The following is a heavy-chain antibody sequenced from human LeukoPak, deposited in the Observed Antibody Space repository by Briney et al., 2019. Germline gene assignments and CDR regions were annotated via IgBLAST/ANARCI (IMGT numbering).Heavy chain of an antibody. D-gene: IGHD3-10*01. Sequence: ASVKVSCKASGYTFTGYYMHWVRQAPGQGLEWMGWINPNSGGTKYEQKFQGRVTMTRDTSISTAYMELSRLRSDDTAVYYCARVGYYGSGAPNDAFDIWGQGTMVTVSS. CDR2: INPNSGGT. CDR3: ARVGYYGSGAPNDAFDI. V-gene: IGHV1-2*02. J-gene: IGHJ3*02. CDR1: GYTFTGYY.